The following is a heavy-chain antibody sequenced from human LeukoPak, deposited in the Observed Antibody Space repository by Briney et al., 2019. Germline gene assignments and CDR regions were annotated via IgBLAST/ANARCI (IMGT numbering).Heavy chain of an antibody. V-gene: IGHV3-74*01. CDR2: IRTDGSET. CDR1: GFTFSSHX. J-gene: IGHJ4*02. D-gene: IGHD1-26*01. Sequence: PGGSLRLSCAASGFTFSSHXXXXXXXXXXXXXXXXSRIRTDGSETAXXDSXXGRXXXXRXXAXXXLXLQMNSLRAEDTAVYYCAREGRIMGATPDYWGQGTLVTVSS. CDR3: AREGRIMGATPDY.